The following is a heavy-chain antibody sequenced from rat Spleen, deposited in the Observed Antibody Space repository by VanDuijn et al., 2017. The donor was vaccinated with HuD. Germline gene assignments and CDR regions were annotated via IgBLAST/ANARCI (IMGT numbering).Heavy chain of an antibody. Sequence: QVQLKESGPGLVQSSQTLSLTCTVSGFSLISNTVHWVRQPPGKGLEWMGVIWSNGDTSYNSALKSRLSINRDTSKNQVFLKMNSLQTDDTGTYYCTIHPRYWGQGVMVTVSS. D-gene: IGHD3-1*01. CDR3: TIHPRY. CDR2: IWSNGDT. J-gene: IGHJ2*01. CDR1: GFSLISNT. V-gene: IGHV2-63*01.